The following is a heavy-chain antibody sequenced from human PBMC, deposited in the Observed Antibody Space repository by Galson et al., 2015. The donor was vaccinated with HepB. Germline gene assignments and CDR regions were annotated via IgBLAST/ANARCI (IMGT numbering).Heavy chain of an antibody. Sequence: SLRLSCAASGFTFSSYAMSWVRQAPGKGLEWVSGISGTDGRTYYADSVQGRFTISRDNSKNTLYLQMNSLRAEDTAVYYCAKDRKQGTHYYYDYWGQGTLVTVSS. D-gene: IGHD5-12*01. V-gene: IGHV3-23*01. CDR3: AKDRKQGTHYYYDY. CDR2: ISGTDGRT. J-gene: IGHJ4*02. CDR1: GFTFSSYA.